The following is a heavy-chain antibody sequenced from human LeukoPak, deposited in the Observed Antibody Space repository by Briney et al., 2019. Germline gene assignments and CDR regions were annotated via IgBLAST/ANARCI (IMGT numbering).Heavy chain of an antibody. D-gene: IGHD3-10*01. Sequence: SETLSLTCTVSGGTISSYYWSWVRQPPGKGLEWIGYIYYSGNTNYNPSLKSRVTISVDTSKNQFSLNLRSVTAADTAVYYCARTPTYYGSATYLDYWGQGTLVTVSS. CDR3: ARTPTYYGSATYLDY. CDR1: GGTISSYY. V-gene: IGHV4-59*01. CDR2: IYYSGNT. J-gene: IGHJ4*02.